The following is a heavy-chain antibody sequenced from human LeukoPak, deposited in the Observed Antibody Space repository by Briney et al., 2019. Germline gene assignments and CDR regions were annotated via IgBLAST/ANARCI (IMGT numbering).Heavy chain of an antibody. CDR3: ARRRWLSGAGDY. Sequence: ASVKVSCKASGYTFTSYDINWVRQATGQGLEWMGWMNPNSGNTGYAQKFQGRVTMTRNTSISTAYMELSSLRSEDTAVYYCARRRWLSGAGDYWGQGTQVTVSS. D-gene: IGHD6-19*01. V-gene: IGHV1-8*01. CDR2: MNPNSGNT. J-gene: IGHJ4*02. CDR1: GYTFTSYD.